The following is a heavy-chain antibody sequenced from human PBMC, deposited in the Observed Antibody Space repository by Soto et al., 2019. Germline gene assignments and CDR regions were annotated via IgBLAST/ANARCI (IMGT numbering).Heavy chain of an antibody. Sequence: QVQLVQSGAEVKKPGSSVKVSCKASGGTFSSYAISWVRQAPGQGLEWMGGIIPIFGTANYAQKLQGRVTITADESTSRASMPLSIMSSEDTAVYYGAGGVTGYGAGNGFDPWGRGTLVTVSS. CDR2: IIPIFGTA. CDR3: AGGVTGYGAGNGFDP. J-gene: IGHJ5*02. V-gene: IGHV1-69*12. CDR1: GGTFSSYA. D-gene: IGHD3-3*01.